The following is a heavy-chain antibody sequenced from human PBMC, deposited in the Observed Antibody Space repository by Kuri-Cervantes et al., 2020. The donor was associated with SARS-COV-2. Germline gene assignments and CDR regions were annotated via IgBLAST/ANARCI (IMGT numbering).Heavy chain of an antibody. CDR3: AKDFGTMVQGVIDY. Sequence: LSLTCAASGFTFSDYYMSWIRQAPGKGLEWVSYISNSGSTIYYADSVKGRFTISRDNAKNSLYLQMNSLRAEDTALYYCAKDFGTMVQGVIDYWGQGTLVTVSS. D-gene: IGHD3-10*01. J-gene: IGHJ4*02. V-gene: IGHV3-11*01. CDR1: GFTFSDYY. CDR2: ISNSGSTI.